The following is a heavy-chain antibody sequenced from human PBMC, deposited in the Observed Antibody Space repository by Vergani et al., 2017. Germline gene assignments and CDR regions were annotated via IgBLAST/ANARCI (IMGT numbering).Heavy chain of an antibody. Sequence: QVQLQESGPGLVKPSETLSLTCTVSGGSTSSYYWSWIRQPPGKGLEWIGYIYYSGRTNYNPSLKSRVTVSVDTSKNQFYLKLISVTAADTAGYYCARILSICYEITGYAPDALDIWSQGKMVTVSS. CDR1: GGSTSSYY. CDR2: IYYSGRT. D-gene: IGHD3-22*01. CDR3: ARILSICYEITGYAPDALDI. V-gene: IGHV4-59*01. J-gene: IGHJ3*02.